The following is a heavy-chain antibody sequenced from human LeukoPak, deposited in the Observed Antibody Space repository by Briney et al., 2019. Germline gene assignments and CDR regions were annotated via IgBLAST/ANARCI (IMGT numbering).Heavy chain of an antibody. V-gene: IGHV3-21*01. CDR1: GFTFSSYS. CDR3: ARVTAYYYDSSGYFDQ. CDR2: ISTSSSYI. J-gene: IGHJ4*02. Sequence: PGGSLRLSCAASGFTFSSYSMNLVRQAPGKGLEWVSSISTSSSYIYYADSVKGRFTISRDNAKNSLYLQMNSLRAEDTAVYYCARVTAYYYDSSGYFDQWGQGTLVTVSS. D-gene: IGHD3-22*01.